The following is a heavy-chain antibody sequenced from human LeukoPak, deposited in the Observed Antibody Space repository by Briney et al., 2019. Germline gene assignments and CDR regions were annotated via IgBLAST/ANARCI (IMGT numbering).Heavy chain of an antibody. V-gene: IGHV3-30*02. J-gene: IGHJ5*02. D-gene: IGHD6-19*01. Sequence: GGSLRLSCGASGFTFSSYGMHWVRQAPGKGLEWVSFIRYDGSNKYYADSVKGRFTISRDNSKNTLYLQMNSLRPEDTAVYYCARDPSSGWYLKGWFDPWGQGTLVTVSS. CDR2: IRYDGSNK. CDR3: ARDPSSGWYLKGWFDP. CDR1: GFTFSSYG.